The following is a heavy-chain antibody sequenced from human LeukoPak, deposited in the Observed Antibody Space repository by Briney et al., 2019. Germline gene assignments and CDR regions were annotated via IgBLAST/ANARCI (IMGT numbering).Heavy chain of an antibody. V-gene: IGHV1-8*01. Sequence: ASVKVSCKASGYTFTSYDINWVRQATGQGLEWMGWMNPNSGNTGYAQKFQGRVTMTRSTSISTAYMELSSLRSEDTAVYYYARGRGNAYGSGSPYYYYYMDVWGKGTTVTVSS. CDR2: MNPNSGNT. CDR1: GYTFTSYD. J-gene: IGHJ6*03. D-gene: IGHD3-10*01. CDR3: ARGRGNAYGSGSPYYYYYMDV.